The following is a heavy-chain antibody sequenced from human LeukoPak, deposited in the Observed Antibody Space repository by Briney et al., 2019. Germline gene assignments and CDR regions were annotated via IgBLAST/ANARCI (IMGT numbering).Heavy chain of an antibody. D-gene: IGHD4-17*01. J-gene: IGHJ4*02. V-gene: IGHV4-4*07. CDR2: IYTRGST. CDR1: RGSISSYN. Sequence: SESLSLTCTVSRGSISSYNRSWVPEPAGKGLEWIGRIYTRGSTHYSHSLKSRVTMSVDTSKNQFSLKLSSVTAADTAVYYCARGVSYRDLPFDYWGQGTLVTVSS. CDR3: ARGVSYRDLPFDY.